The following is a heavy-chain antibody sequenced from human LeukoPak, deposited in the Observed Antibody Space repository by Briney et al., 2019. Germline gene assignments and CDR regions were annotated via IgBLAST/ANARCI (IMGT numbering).Heavy chain of an antibody. CDR1: GYTFTSFY. CDR2: INPGGGTT. V-gene: IGHV1-46*01. J-gene: IGHJ4*02. D-gene: IGHD2-15*01. CDR3: ARDKRGYCSGGTCPYFDY. Sequence: GASVKVSCKASGYTFTSFYMHWVRQAPGQGLEWMGIINPGGGTTSYAQKFQGRVTMNRDMSTSTVYMELGTLRSEDTAVYYCARDKRGYCSGGTCPYFDYWGQGTLVTVSS.